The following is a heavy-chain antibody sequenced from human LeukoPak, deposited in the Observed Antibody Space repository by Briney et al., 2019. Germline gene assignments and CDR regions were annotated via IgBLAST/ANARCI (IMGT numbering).Heavy chain of an antibody. D-gene: IGHD1-1*01. V-gene: IGHV5-51*01. CDR1: GYSFGDYY. J-gene: IGHJ3*02. CDR2: IWPRDSNS. Sequence: GESLKISCKASGYSFGDYYLGWVRQTPGKGLEWMGIIWPRDSNSRYSPSFTAQVTFSADKSINSAFLHWSSLRASDTAMYYCTTGFRGDGQTDDAFDIWGQGTMVIVSS. CDR3: TTGFRGDGQTDDAFDI.